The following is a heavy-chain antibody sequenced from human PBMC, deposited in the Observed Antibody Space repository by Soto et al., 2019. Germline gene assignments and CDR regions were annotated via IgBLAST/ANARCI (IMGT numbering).Heavy chain of an antibody. J-gene: IGHJ5*02. Sequence: QLQLQESGPGLVKPSETLSLTGSVSGGSISSSGYFWGWIRQPPGKGLEWIGSIYYSGSTYYNPSLKSRVTVSVDTSKNQFSLKLSSATAADTAVYYCARHPSDFWFDPWGQGTLVTVSS. CDR2: IYYSGST. D-gene: IGHD2-21*02. V-gene: IGHV4-39*01. CDR1: GGSISSSGYF. CDR3: ARHPSDFWFDP.